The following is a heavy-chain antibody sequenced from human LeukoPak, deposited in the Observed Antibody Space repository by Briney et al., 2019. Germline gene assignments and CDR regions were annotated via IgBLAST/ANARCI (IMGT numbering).Heavy chain of an antibody. Sequence: ASVKVSCKASGYTFTSYDINWVRQATGQGLEWMGWMNPNSGNTGYAQKFQGRVTMTRDTSISTAYMELSSLRSEDTAVYYCARGRYSSGWYDYWGQGTLVTVSS. CDR1: GYTFTSYD. CDR3: ARGRYSSGWYDY. J-gene: IGHJ4*02. V-gene: IGHV1-8*01. CDR2: MNPNSGNT. D-gene: IGHD6-19*01.